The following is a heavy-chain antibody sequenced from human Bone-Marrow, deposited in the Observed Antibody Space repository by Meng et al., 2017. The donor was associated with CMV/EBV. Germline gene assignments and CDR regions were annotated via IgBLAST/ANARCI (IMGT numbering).Heavy chain of an antibody. Sequence: GESLKISCVVSGLTFSSYWMSWVRQAPGKGLEWVANIKQDGSEKNYVDSVKGRFIISRDNAKNSLYLQMNSLRAEDTAVYYCARGREDSKWLASSSLDYWGQGTLVTVSS. CDR3: ARGREDSKWLASSSLDY. V-gene: IGHV3-7*01. CDR2: IKQDGSEK. D-gene: IGHD6-6*01. CDR1: GLTFSSYW. J-gene: IGHJ4*02.